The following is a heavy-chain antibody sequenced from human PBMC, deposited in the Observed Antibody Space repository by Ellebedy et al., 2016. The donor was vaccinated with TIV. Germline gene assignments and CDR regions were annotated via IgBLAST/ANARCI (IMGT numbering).Heavy chain of an antibody. CDR3: AKTETGSPDY. D-gene: IGHD3-9*01. CDR2: IKQDGSEK. J-gene: IGHJ4*02. V-gene: IGHV3-7*01. CDR1: GFTFSNYW. Sequence: GESLKISCAASGFTFSNYWMSWVRQAPGKGLEWVANIKQDGSEKYYVDSVKGRFTISRDNAKNTLFLQMNSLRVEDTAVYYCAKTETGSPDYWGQGTLVTVSS.